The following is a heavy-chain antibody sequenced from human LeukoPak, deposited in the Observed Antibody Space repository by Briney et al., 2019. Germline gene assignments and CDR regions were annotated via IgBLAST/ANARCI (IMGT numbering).Heavy chain of an antibody. CDR3: ATRAPRGDYGDYVEAFDI. CDR1: GGPFISYI. D-gene: IGHD4-17*01. CDR2: IIPMFGAT. J-gene: IGHJ3*02. V-gene: IGHV1-69*13. Sequence: ASVRVSCKASGGPFISYIISWVRQAPGQGLEWMGGIIPMFGATNYAQKFQDRVTITADESTSTAYMELSSLRPEDTAVYYCATRAPRGDYGDYVEAFDIWGQGTMVTVSS.